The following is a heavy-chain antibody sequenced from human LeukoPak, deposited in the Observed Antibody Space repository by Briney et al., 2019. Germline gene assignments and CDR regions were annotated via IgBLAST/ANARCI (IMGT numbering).Heavy chain of an antibody. CDR3: ARGNNYDSSGYYFDY. CDR2: IYYSGST. Sequence: SETLSLTCTVSGGSISSSTYYWDWIRQPPGKGLEWIGTIYYSGSTYYNPSLKSRVTISVDTSKNQFSLRLSSVTAADTAVYYCARGNNYDSSGYYFDYWGQGTLVTVSS. V-gene: IGHV4-39*07. CDR1: GGSISSSTYY. D-gene: IGHD3-22*01. J-gene: IGHJ4*02.